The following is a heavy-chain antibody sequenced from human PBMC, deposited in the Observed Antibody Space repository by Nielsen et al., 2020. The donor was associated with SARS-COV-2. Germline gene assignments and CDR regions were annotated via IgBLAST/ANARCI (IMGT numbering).Heavy chain of an antibody. CDR2: ISWNSGSI. CDR3: ARVLSYTFDI. V-gene: IGHV3-9*01. D-gene: IGHD3-3*01. CDR1: GFTFDDYA. J-gene: IGHJ3*02. Sequence: GGSLRLSCAASGFTFDDYAMHWVRQAPGKGLEWVSGISWNSGSIGYADSVKGRFTISRDNAKNSLYLQMNSLRAEDTALYYCARVLSYTFDIWGQGTMVTVSS.